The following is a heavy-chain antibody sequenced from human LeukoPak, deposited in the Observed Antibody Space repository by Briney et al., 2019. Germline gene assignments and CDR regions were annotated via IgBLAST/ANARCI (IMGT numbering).Heavy chain of an antibody. D-gene: IGHD3-10*01. V-gene: IGHV3-74*01. CDR1: AFTVRTYW. CDR3: ARAGNYYFEY. CDR2: INSDGSTT. J-gene: IGHJ4*01. Sequence: GGSLRLSCAASAFTVRTYWMHWVRQTPGQGLVWVSRINSDGSTTNYADSVKGRFTVSRDNAQNTLYLQMSSLRAEDTAVYYCARAGNYYFEYWGHGALVTVSS.